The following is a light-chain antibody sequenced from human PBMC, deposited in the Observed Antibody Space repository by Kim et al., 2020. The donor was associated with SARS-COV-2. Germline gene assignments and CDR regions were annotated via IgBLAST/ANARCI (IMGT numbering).Light chain of an antibody. CDR1: ISSW. CDR3: QQYNSYPYT. V-gene: IGKV1-5*03. CDR2: KTS. J-gene: IGKJ2*01. Sequence: ISSWLAWYQQKPGKAPKLLIYKTSSLESGVPSRFSGSGSGTEFTLTISSLQPDDFATYYCQQYNSYPYTFGQGTKLEI.